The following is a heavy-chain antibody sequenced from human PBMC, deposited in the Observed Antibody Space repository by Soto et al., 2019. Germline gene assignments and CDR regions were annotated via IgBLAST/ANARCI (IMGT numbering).Heavy chain of an antibody. CDR2: IKSKTDGGTT. J-gene: IGHJ4*02. CDR3: TTDLSGAEVFFGY. D-gene: IGHD6-19*01. V-gene: IGHV3-15*01. CDR1: GFTFSNAW. Sequence: GGSLRLSCAASGFTFSNAWMSWVRQAPGKGLEWVGRIKSKTDGGTTDYAAPVKGRFTISRDDSKNTLYLQMHSLKTEDTAVYYCTTDLSGAEVFFGYCRQRTLVSVCS.